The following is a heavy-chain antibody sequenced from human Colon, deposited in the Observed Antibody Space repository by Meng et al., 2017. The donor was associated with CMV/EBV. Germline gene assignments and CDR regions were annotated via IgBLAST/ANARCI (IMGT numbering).Heavy chain of an antibody. V-gene: IGHV3-30*14. CDR2: ISYDGNNK. J-gene: IGHJ4*02. Sequence: VSGEGWGHPGGPLRLSCEASVFIFSTYAMYWFRQAPGKGLEWVAVISYDGNNKYYADSVKGRFTISRDNSKNTLFLQMNSLRADDTAVYYCARGPSYSHYFDYWGQGTLVTVSS. D-gene: IGHD4-11*01. CDR1: VFIFSTYA. CDR3: ARGPSYSHYFDY.